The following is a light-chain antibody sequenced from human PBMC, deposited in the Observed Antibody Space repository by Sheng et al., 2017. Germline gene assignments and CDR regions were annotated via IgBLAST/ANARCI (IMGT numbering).Light chain of an antibody. CDR2: DVY. Sequence: QSALTQPRSVSGSPGQSVTISCTGTSSDVGRYNYVSWYQQHPGKAPKLIIYDVYKRPSGVPDRFSGSKSGNTASLTISGLQAEDEADYYCCSFAGGYSYVFGTGTKVTVL. J-gene: IGLJ1*01. V-gene: IGLV2-11*01. CDR1: SSDVGRYNY. CDR3: CSFAGGYSYV.